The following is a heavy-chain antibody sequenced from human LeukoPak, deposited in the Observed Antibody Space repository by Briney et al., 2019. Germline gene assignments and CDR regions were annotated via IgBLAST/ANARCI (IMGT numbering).Heavy chain of an antibody. CDR2: MISNSGNT. V-gene: IGHV1-8*01. J-gene: IGHJ4*02. CDR1: GYTFTSAD. CDR3: ARSGYNILTGFYPGDS. Sequence: ASVKVSCKASGYTFTSADINWMRQGTGQGLDWMGWMISNSGNTGYAQNFQGRVTMTRDTSISTAYLELSSLRSEDTAVYYCARSGYNILTGFYPGDSWGQGTLVTVSS. D-gene: IGHD3-9*01.